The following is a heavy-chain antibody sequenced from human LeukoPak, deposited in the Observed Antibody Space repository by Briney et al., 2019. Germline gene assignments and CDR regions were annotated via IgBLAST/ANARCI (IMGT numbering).Heavy chain of an antibody. D-gene: IGHD2-2*01. CDR3: ARESACGTTNCLAPADWLDP. CDR2: ISVYNGNT. J-gene: IGHJ5*02. Sequence: ASVKVSCKASGYTFTSYGISWVRQAPGQGLEWMGWISVYNGNTNYAQKFQGRVTMTTDTSTSAAYMELRSLRSDDTAVYYCARESACGTTNCLAPADWLDPWGQGTLVIVSS. CDR1: GYTFTSYG. V-gene: IGHV1-18*01.